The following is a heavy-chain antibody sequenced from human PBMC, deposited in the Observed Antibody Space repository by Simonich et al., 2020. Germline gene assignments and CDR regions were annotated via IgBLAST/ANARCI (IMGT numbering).Heavy chain of an antibody. CDR2: IKQDGSEK. Sequence: EVQLVESGGGLVQTGVSLRLSCEASGFTFSSSWMSWVRQAPGKGLEWVANIKQDGSEKYYVDSVKGRFTISRDNAKNSLYLQTNSLRAEDTAVYYCARDGLGTAYYYYMDVWGKGTTVTVSS. D-gene: IGHD7-27*01. CDR1: GFTFSSSW. V-gene: IGHV3-7*01. J-gene: IGHJ6*03. CDR3: ARDGLGTAYYYYMDV.